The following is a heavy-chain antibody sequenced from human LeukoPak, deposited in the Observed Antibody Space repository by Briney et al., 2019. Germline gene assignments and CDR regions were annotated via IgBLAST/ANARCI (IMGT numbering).Heavy chain of an antibody. D-gene: IGHD4-23*01. CDR2: ISSSSSTI. CDR3: ARDSYYGGNVGAFDI. Sequence: PGGSLRLSCAASGFTFSSYSMNWVRQAPGKGLEWVSYISSSSSTIYYADSVKGRFTISRDNAKNSLYLQMNSLRAEDTAVYYCARDSYYGGNVGAFDIWGQGTMVTVSS. V-gene: IGHV3-48*01. J-gene: IGHJ3*02. CDR1: GFTFSSYS.